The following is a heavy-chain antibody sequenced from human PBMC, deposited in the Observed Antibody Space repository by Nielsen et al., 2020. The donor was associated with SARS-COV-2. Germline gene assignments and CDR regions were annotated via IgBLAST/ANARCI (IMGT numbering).Heavy chain of an antibody. CDR2: ISWNSGSI. CDR3: ATITMVRGVIYGMDV. J-gene: IGHJ6*02. CDR1: GFTFDDYA. Sequence: SLKISCAASGFTFDDYAMPWVRQAPGKGLEWVSGISWNSGSIGYADSVKGRFTISRDNAKNSLYLQMNSLRAEDTALYYCATITMVRGVIYGMDVWGQDTTVTVSS. V-gene: IGHV3-9*01. D-gene: IGHD3-10*01.